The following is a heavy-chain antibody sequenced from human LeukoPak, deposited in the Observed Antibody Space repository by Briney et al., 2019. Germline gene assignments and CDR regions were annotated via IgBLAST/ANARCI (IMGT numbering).Heavy chain of an antibody. J-gene: IGHJ4*02. CDR1: GGTFISYA. CDR2: IIPIFGTA. Sequence: SVKVSCKASGGTFISYAISWVRQAPGQGLEWMGGIIPIFGTANYAQKFQGRVTITADESTSTAYMELSSLRSEDTAVYYCARFPAAGTAGDMDYWGQGTLVTVSS. V-gene: IGHV1-69*13. D-gene: IGHD6-13*01. CDR3: ARFPAAGTAGDMDY.